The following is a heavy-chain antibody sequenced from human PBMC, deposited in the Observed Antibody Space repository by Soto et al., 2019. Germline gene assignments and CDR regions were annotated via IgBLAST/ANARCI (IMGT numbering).Heavy chain of an antibody. V-gene: IGHV4-39*07. D-gene: IGHD2-8*01. CDR2: SSYSGGT. Sequence: SETLSLTCSVSGGAISSSSTKFWGWICQPPGKGPEWIGSSSYSGGTHYNPSLKSRVIISVDRSENKFSLKLTSVTAADTAVYFCARVFDYPGVFDYWGQGILVTVSS. CDR3: ARVFDYPGVFDY. CDR1: GGAISSSSTKF. J-gene: IGHJ4*02.